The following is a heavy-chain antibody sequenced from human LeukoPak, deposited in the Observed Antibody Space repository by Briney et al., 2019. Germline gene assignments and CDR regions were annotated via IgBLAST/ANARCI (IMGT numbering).Heavy chain of an antibody. J-gene: IGHJ3*02. V-gene: IGHV4-4*07. Sequence: SETLSLTCTVSGGSISSYYWSWIRQPAGKGLEWIGRIYTSGKTNYNPSLKSRVTMSLDTSKNQFSLKLSPVTAADTAVYYCAKDHYLYYYDNSGLDIWGQGTMVTVSS. CDR3: AKDHYLYYYDNSGLDI. D-gene: IGHD3-22*01. CDR2: IYTSGKT. CDR1: GGSISSYY.